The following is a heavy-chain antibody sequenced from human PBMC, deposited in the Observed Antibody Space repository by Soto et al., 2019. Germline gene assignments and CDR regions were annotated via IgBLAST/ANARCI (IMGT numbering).Heavy chain of an antibody. Sequence: PAGSLRLSGAASGFTFDDYAMHWVRQAPGKGLEWVSGISWNSGSIGYADSVKGRFTISRDNAKNSLYLQMNSLRAEDTALYYCAKDARSGRYYYYYMDVWGKGTTVTVSS. J-gene: IGHJ6*03. CDR1: GFTFDDYA. CDR2: ISWNSGSI. CDR3: AKDARSGRYYYYYMDV. D-gene: IGHD3-10*01. V-gene: IGHV3-9*01.